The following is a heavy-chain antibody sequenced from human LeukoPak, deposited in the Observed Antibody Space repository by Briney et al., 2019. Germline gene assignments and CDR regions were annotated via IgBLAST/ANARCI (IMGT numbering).Heavy chain of an antibody. D-gene: IGHD6-19*01. V-gene: IGHV3-13*01. CDR3: ARGGIQVSGIDEFDY. J-gene: IGHJ4*02. Sequence: PGGSLRLSCAASGFTFIDYDMHWVRHVIGKGLEWVSAIGIRGDTHYSGSVKGRFNISRENAESSLYLQMNSLRAEDSAVYYCARGGIQVSGIDEFDYWGQGTLVTVSS. CDR1: GFTFIDYD. CDR2: IGIRGDT.